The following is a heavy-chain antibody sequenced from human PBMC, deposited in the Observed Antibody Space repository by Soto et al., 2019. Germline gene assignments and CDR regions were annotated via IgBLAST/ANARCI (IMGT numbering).Heavy chain of an antibody. Sequence: ASETLSLTCAVSSGSISSSNWWSWVRQPPGKGLEWIGEIYHSGSTNYNPSLKSRVTISVDKSKNQFSLKLSSVTAADTAVYYWARDSVDIVATINGGYYYYMDVWGKGTTVS. V-gene: IGHV4-4*02. CDR3: ARDSVDIVATINGGYYYYMDV. D-gene: IGHD5-12*01. J-gene: IGHJ6*03. CDR2: IYHSGST. CDR1: SGSISSSNW.